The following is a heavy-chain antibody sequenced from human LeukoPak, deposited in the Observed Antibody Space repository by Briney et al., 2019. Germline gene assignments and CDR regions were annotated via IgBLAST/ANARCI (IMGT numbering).Heavy chain of an antibody. CDR1: GLTFSKAW. Sequence: PGGSLRLSCAASGLTFSKAWMSWVRQAPGKGLEWVGRIKSKTDGGKTDYPAPVKGRFTISRDDSKNTLYLQMNSLKTEDTAVYYCTTDGPITMVRGVIDYWGQGTLVTVSS. V-gene: IGHV3-15*01. D-gene: IGHD3-10*01. J-gene: IGHJ4*02. CDR2: IKSKTDGGKT. CDR3: TTDGPITMVRGVIDY.